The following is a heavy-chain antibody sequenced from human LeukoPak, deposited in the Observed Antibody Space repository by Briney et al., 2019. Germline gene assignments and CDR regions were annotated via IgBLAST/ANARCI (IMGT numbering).Heavy chain of an antibody. D-gene: IGHD5-18*01. V-gene: IGHV4-59*08. CDR2: IYYSGST. CDR3: ARRNGYSYVIDY. CDR1: GGSISSYY. J-gene: IGHJ4*02. Sequence: SETLSLTCTVSGGSISSYYWSWIRQPPGKGLEWIGYIYYSGSTNYNPSLKSRVTISVDTSKNQFSLKLSSVTAADTAVYYCARRNGYSYVIDYWGQGTLVTVSS.